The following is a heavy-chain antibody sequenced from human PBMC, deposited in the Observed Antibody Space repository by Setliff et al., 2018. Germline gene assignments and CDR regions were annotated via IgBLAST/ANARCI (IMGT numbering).Heavy chain of an antibody. CDR3: ARSYNFWSGPALDV. V-gene: IGHV3-48*01. J-gene: IGHJ6*03. Sequence: GGSLRLSCAATGITFRNYGMNWVRQAPGKGLEWLSYISSSSSTIYYADSVKGRFTISRDNAKNALYLQMNSLRAEDTAVYYCARSYNFWSGPALDVWGKGTTVTV. CDR2: ISSSSSTI. CDR1: GITFRNYG. D-gene: IGHD3-3*01.